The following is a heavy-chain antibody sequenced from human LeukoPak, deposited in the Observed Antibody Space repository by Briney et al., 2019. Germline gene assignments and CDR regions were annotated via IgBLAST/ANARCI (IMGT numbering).Heavy chain of an antibody. CDR2: INTNTGNP. V-gene: IGHV7-4-1*02. CDR3: ARELGYSYGPYYYGMDV. Sequence: ASVKVSCKASGYTFTGYGISWVRQAPGQGLEWMGWINTNTGNPTYAQGFTGRFVFSLDTSVSTAYLQISSLKAEDTAVYYCARELGYSYGPYYYGMDVWGQGTTVTVSS. D-gene: IGHD5-18*01. J-gene: IGHJ6*02. CDR1: GYTFTGYG.